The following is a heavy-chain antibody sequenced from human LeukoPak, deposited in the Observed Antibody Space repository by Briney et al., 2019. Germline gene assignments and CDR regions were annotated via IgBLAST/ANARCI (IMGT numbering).Heavy chain of an antibody. V-gene: IGHV1-69*04. D-gene: IGHD2-2*01. CDR1: GGTFSSYA. CDR3: AREGVVVVPAAMRDAFDI. J-gene: IGHJ3*02. CDR2: IIPILGIA. Sequence: SSVKVSCKASGGTFSSYAISWVRQAPGQGLEWMGRIIPILGIANYAQKFQGRVTITADKSTSTAYMELSSLRSEDTAVYYCAREGVVVVPAAMRDAFDIWGQGTKVTVSS.